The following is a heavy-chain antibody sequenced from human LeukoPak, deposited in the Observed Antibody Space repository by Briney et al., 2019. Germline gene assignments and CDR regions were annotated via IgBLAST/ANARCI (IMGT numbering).Heavy chain of an antibody. CDR1: GFTFITYS. CDR3: AREGRGITMMLDY. CDR2: ISSSSDYI. V-gene: IGHV3-21*01. Sequence: GGSLRLSCAASGFTFITYSMNWVRQAPGKGLEWVSSISSSSDYIYYADSVKGRFTISRDNAKNSLYLQMNSLRAEDTAVYYCAREGRGITMMLDYWGQGTLVTVSS. J-gene: IGHJ4*02. D-gene: IGHD3-22*01.